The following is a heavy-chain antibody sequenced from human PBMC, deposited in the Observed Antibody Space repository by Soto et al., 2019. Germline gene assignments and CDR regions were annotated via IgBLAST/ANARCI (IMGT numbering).Heavy chain of an antibody. D-gene: IGHD3-16*01. CDR3: ARDAPVRGSVY. CDR1: GGTFTNYV. V-gene: IGHV1-69*14. CDR2: IIPIFGTA. Sequence: QVQLVQSGAEVKKPGSSVKVSCKASGGTFTNYVISWVRQAPGQGLEWMGGIIPIFGTANYAQKFQGRVTITADKSTTTGYMELSSLRSEDTAVYYCARDAPVRGSVYWGQGTLVTVSS. J-gene: IGHJ4*02.